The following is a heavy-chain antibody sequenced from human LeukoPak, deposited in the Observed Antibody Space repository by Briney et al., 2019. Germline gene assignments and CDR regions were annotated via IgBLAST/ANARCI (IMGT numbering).Heavy chain of an antibody. CDR1: GYRFTTYW. J-gene: IGHJ4*02. CDR2: IYPGDSGT. V-gene: IGHV5-51*01. Sequence: GASLQISCNVSGYRFTTYWIGWVRQMPGKGLEWMGIIYPGDSGTRYSPSFQGQVTISADKSITTAYLQWSSLKASDTAMYYCTRLSTQAFDYWGQGTLVTVSS. CDR3: TRLSTQAFDY.